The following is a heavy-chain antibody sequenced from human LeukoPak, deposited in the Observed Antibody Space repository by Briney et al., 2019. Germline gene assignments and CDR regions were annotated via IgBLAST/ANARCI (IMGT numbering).Heavy chain of an antibody. D-gene: IGHD3-3*01. CDR2: ISGSGGST. CDR3: AKVPLYDFWSGYSGWFDP. Sequence: GGSLRLSCAASGFTFSSYAMSWVRQAPGKGLEWVSAISGSGGSTYYADSVKGRFTISRDNSKNTLYLQMNSLRAEDTAVYYCAKVPLYDFWSGYSGWFDPWGQGTLVTVSP. V-gene: IGHV3-23*01. J-gene: IGHJ5*02. CDR1: GFTFSSYA.